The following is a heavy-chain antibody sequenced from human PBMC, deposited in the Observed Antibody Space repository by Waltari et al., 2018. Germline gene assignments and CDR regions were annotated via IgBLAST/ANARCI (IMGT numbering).Heavy chain of an antibody. J-gene: IGHJ5*02. Sequence: QVQLQESGPGLVKPSQTLSLTCTVSGGSISSGSYYWSWIRQPAGKGLEWIGRIYTSGSTNSNPSLKSRVTISVDTSKNQFSLKLSSVTAADTAVYYCARDDYDFWSAKQESWFDPWGQGTLVTVSS. V-gene: IGHV4-61*02. CDR3: ARDDYDFWSAKQESWFDP. CDR2: IYTSGST. D-gene: IGHD3-3*01. CDR1: GGSISSGSYY.